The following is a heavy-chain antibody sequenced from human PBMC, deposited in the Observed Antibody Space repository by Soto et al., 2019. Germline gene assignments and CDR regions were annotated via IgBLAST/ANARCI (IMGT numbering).Heavy chain of an antibody. Sequence: AGGSLRLSCAASGFTFSDYYMSWIRQAPGKGLEWVSYISSSGSTIYYADSVKRRFTISSDNAKNSLYLQMNSLRAEDTAVYCCAEGYCTNGVCLDYWGQGTLVTVSS. D-gene: IGHD2-8*01. V-gene: IGHV3-11*01. CDR1: GFTFSDYY. CDR2: ISSSGSTI. CDR3: AEGYCTNGVCLDY. J-gene: IGHJ4*02.